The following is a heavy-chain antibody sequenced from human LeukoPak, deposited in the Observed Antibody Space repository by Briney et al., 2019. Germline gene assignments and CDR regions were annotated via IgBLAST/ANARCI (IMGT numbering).Heavy chain of an antibody. D-gene: IGHD2-2*01. Sequence: QSSETLSLTCTVSGGSISSGSYYWSWIRQPPGKGLEWIGYIYYSGSTNYNPSLKSRVTISVDTSKNQFSLKLSSVTAADTAVYYCARGGYCSSTSCYRYGMDVWGQGTTVTVSS. CDR1: GGSISSGSYY. J-gene: IGHJ6*02. CDR3: ARGGYCSSTSCYRYGMDV. V-gene: IGHV4-61*01. CDR2: IYYSGST.